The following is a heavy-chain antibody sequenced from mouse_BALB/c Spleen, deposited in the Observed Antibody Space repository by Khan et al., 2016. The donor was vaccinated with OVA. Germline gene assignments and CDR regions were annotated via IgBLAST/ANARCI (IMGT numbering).Heavy chain of an antibody. CDR3: ARRGLRWDFDY. CDR2: INPSTGYT. V-gene: IGHV1-7*01. J-gene: IGHJ2*01. Sequence: QVQLKESGAELAKPGASVKMSCKASGYTFLNYWILWVKQRPGPGLAWLGYINPSTGYTEYNQNFKDKATLTADKSSSTAYMQLSSLTSEDSAVYYCARRGLRWDFDYWGQGTTLTVSS. CDR1: GYTFLNYW. D-gene: IGHD1-1*01.